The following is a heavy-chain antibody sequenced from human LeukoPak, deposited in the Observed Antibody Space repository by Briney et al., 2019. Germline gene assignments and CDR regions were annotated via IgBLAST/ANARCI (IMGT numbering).Heavy chain of an antibody. V-gene: IGHV3-23*01. Sequence: GGSLRLSCAASGFTFSSYSMNWVRQAPGKGLEWVSAISGSGGSTYYADSVKGRFTISRDNSKNTLYLQMNSLRAEDTAVYYCAKVEAAKLSYMDVWGKGTTVTVSS. J-gene: IGHJ6*03. D-gene: IGHD2-15*01. CDR2: ISGSGGST. CDR1: GFTFSSYS. CDR3: AKVEAAKLSYMDV.